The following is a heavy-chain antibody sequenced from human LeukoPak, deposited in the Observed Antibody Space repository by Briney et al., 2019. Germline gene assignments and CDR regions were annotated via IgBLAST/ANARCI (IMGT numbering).Heavy chain of an antibody. D-gene: IGHD6-13*01. V-gene: IGHV1-8*01. CDR1: GYTFTSYD. CDR2: MNPNSGNT. CDR3: ARVLKDSSSWYDY. J-gene: IGHJ4*02. Sequence: ASVKVSCKASGYTFTSYDINWVRQATGQGLEWMGWMNPNSGNTGYAQKFQGRVTMTRNTSISTAYMKLSSLRSEDTAVYYCARVLKDSSSWYDYWGQGTLVTVSS.